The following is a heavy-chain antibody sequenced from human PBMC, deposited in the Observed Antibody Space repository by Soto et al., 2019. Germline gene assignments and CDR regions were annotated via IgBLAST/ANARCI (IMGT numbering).Heavy chain of an antibody. CDR2: IIPIFGTA. Sequence: ASVKVSCKASGGTFSSYAISWVRQAPGQGLEWMGGIIPIFGTANYAQKFQGRVTITADESTSTAYMELRSLRSEDTAVYYCARVVSDYGDYLFDYWGQGTLVTVSS. CDR3: ARVVSDYGDYLFDY. D-gene: IGHD3-16*01. J-gene: IGHJ4*02. V-gene: IGHV1-69*13. CDR1: GGTFSSYA.